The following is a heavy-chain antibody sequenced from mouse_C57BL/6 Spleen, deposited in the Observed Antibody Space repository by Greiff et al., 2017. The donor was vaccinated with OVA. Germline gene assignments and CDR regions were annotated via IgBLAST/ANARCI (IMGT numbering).Heavy chain of an antibody. CDR3: ARKTGTYAMDY. D-gene: IGHD4-1*01. V-gene: IGHV1-64*01. CDR1: GYTFTSYW. Sequence: QVQLKQPGAELVKPGASVKLSCKASGYTFTSYWMHWVKQRPGQGLEWIGMIHPNSGSTNYNEKFKSKATLTVDKSSSTAYMQLSSLTSEDSAVYYCARKTGTYAMDYWGQGTSVTVSS. J-gene: IGHJ4*01. CDR2: IHPNSGST.